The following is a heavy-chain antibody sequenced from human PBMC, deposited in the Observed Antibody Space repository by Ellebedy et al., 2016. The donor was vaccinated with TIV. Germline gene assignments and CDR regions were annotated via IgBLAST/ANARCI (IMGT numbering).Heavy chain of an antibody. D-gene: IGHD3-16*01. J-gene: IGHJ4*02. CDR3: TRRGVSVDYGSPGDY. Sequence: PGGSLRLSCAGSGFTFSSFAMSWVRQTPGKGLEWVSAISYNSAYIFYIDSVKGRFTISRDNSKNTLYLQMNSLRVEDTAVYYCTRRGVSVDYGSPGDYWGPGTLVTVSS. CDR2: ISYNSAYI. CDR1: GFTFSSFA. V-gene: IGHV3-23*01.